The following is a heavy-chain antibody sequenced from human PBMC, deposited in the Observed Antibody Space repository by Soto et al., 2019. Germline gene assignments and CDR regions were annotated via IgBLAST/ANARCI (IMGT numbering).Heavy chain of an antibody. CDR2: ISSSSSYI. D-gene: IGHD6-13*01. CDR3: ARVSRLSSWYPSPAEYFQH. CDR1: GFTFSSYS. V-gene: IGHV3-21*01. Sequence: GGSLRLSCAASGFTFSSYSMNWVRQAPGKGLEWVSSISSSSSYIYYADSVKGRFTISRDNAKNSLYLQMNSLRAEDTAVYYCARVSRLSSWYPSPAEYFQHWGQGTLVTVSS. J-gene: IGHJ1*01.